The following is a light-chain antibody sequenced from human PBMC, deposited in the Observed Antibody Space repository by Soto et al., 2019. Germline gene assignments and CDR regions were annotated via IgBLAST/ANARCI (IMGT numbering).Light chain of an antibody. J-gene: IGLJ7*01. CDR1: SSNIGSNY. V-gene: IGLV1-47*01. Sequence: QSVLTQPPSASGTPGQRVTISCSGSSSNIGSNYVYWYRQLPGTAPKLLIYRNNQRPSGVPDRFSGSKSGTSASLAISGLRSEDEADYYCAAWDDSLSDALFRGGTQLTVL. CDR3: AAWDDSLSDAL. CDR2: RNN.